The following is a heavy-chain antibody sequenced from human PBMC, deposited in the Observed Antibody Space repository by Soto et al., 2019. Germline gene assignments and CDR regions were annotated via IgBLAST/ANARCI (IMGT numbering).Heavy chain of an antibody. J-gene: IGHJ6*03. CDR1: GGSISSYY. V-gene: IGHV4-59*01. CDR2: IYYSGST. Sequence: SETLSLTCTVSGGSISSYYWSWIRQPPGKGLEWIGYIYYSGSTNYNPSLKSRVTISVDTSKNQFSLKLSSVTAADTAVYYCARAPHYYGSGSYFHHYHYYMDVWGKGTTVTVSS. D-gene: IGHD3-10*01. CDR3: ARAPHYYGSGSYFHHYHYYMDV.